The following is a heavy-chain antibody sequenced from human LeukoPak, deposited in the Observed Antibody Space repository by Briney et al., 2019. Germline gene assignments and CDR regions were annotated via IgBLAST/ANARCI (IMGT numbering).Heavy chain of an antibody. V-gene: IGHV3-74*01. J-gene: IGHJ4*02. CDR3: ARGWFGDL. D-gene: IGHD3-10*01. CDR1: GFNFSSYW. CDR2: IKSDGSIT. Sequence: GGSLRLSCAASGFNFSSYWMHWVRQAPGKGLVWVSRIKSDGSITAYADSVKGRFTVSRDNAQNTLYLQMNTLRAEDTAVYYCARGWFGDLWGQGTLVTVSS.